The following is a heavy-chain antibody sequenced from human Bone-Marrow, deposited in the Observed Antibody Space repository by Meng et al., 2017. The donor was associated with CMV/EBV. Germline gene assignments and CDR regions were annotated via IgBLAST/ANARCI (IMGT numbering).Heavy chain of an antibody. Sequence: HVRLPWSGPGLGKSSETLVRTCPCSGGSISSYYWSWILQRPGKGLEWIGYIYYSGSTNYNPSLKSRVTISVDTSKNQFSLKLSSVTAADTAVYYCARLSSNGDSLKYWGQGTLVTVSS. CDR3: ARLSSNGDSLKY. CDR1: GGSISSYY. CDR2: IYYSGST. V-gene: IGHV4-59*01. J-gene: IGHJ4*02. D-gene: IGHD4-17*01.